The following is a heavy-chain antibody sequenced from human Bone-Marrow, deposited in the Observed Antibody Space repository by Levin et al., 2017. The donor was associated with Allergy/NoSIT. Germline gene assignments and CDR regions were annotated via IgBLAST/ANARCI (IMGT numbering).Heavy chain of an antibody. CDR1: GGKFNTFA. CDR2: IIPVFGTP. D-gene: IGHD1-7*01. CDR3: ATEDWNYGFLGGVYYIDV. V-gene: IGHV1-69*06. J-gene: IGHJ6*03. Sequence: SVKVSCKASGGKFNTFAISWVRQAPGQGLEWMGGIIPVFGTPNYAQKFQGRVTITADKSTSTAYMEVSGLRSEDTAVYYCATEDWNYGFLGGVYYIDVWGEGTPVTVSS.